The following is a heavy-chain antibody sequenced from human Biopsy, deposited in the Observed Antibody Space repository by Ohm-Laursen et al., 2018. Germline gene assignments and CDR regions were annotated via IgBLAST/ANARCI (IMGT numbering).Heavy chain of an antibody. CDR1: GFSFTTVGMR. D-gene: IGHD1-26*01. J-gene: IGHJ6*02. CDR3: ARASASQYYGVDV. Sequence: TQTLTLTCTFSGFSFTTVGMRVTWIRQAPGKALEWLAHIDWAGDTRYSASLKTRLSISKDTFKYQVVLTMTDIDPVDTATYYCARASASQYYGVDVWGQGTSVTVSS. CDR2: IDWAGDT. V-gene: IGHV2-70*04.